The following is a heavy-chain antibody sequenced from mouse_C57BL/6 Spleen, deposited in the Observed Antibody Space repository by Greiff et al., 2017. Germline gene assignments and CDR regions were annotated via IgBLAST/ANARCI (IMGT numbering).Heavy chain of an antibody. CDR2: IDPSDSET. CDR1: GYTFPSYW. J-gene: IGHJ2*01. Sequence: QVQLKQPGAELVRPGSSVKLSCKASGYTFPSYWMHWVKQRPIQGLEWIGNIDPSDSETHYNQKFKDKATLTVDKSSSTAYMQLSSLTSEDSAVYYCARWDYGSFVFDYWGQGTTLTVSS. D-gene: IGHD1-1*01. CDR3: ARWDYGSFVFDY. V-gene: IGHV1-52*01.